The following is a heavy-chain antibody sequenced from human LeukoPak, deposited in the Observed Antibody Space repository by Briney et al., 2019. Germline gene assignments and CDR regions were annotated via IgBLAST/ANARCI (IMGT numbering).Heavy chain of an antibody. CDR3: ARYCSGGSCYSPAPSYVMDV. V-gene: IGHV1-69*13. CDR2: IISICGTA. D-gene: IGHD2-15*01. CDR1: GGTFSSYA. J-gene: IGHJ6*02. Sequence: GASVKVSCKASGGTFSSYAISWVRQAPGQGLEWMGGIISICGTANYAQKFQGRVTITADESTSTAYMELSSLRSEDTAVYYCARYCSGGSCYSPAPSYVMDVWGQGTTVTVSS.